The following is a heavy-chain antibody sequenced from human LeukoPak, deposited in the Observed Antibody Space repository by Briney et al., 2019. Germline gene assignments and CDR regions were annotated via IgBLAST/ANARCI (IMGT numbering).Heavy chain of an antibody. J-gene: IGHJ4*02. V-gene: IGHV3-7*01. CDR1: GFTFSNYW. D-gene: IGHD2-21*01. CDR2: IKEDGSDK. CDR3: AKGPSYCGGNCYYYFDY. Sequence: PGGSLRLSCAASGFTFSNYWMSWVRQAPGKGLEWVANIKEDGSDKDYVDSVKGRFAISRDNAKNSLYLQMNSLRAEDTAVYYCAKGPSYCGGNCYYYFDYWGQGTLVTVSS.